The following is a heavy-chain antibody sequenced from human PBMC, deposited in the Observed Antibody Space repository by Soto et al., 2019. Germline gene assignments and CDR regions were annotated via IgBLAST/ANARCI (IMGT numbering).Heavy chain of an antibody. CDR2: IRSKAYGGTT. CDR1: GFTFGDYA. Sequence: PGGSLRLSCTASGFTFGDYAMSWFRQAPGKGLEWVGFIRSKAYGGTTEYAASVKGRFTISRDDSKSIAYLQMNSLKTEDTAVYYCTRDSLPYYYGSGSYFFDYWGQRTLVTVSS. J-gene: IGHJ4*02. D-gene: IGHD3-10*01. CDR3: TRDSLPYYYGSGSYFFDY. V-gene: IGHV3-49*03.